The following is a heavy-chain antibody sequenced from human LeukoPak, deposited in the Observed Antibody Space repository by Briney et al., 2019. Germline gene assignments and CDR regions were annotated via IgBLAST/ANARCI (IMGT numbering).Heavy chain of an antibody. J-gene: IGHJ4*02. Sequence: SETLSLTCTVSGGSISSYYWRWIRQPPGKGLEWIGYIYYSGNTNYNPSLKSRLTISVDTSKNQFSLKLKSVTAADTAVYYCARSMTAAGSFYFDYWGQGTLVTVSS. V-gene: IGHV4-59*01. CDR2: IYYSGNT. CDR3: ARSMTAAGSFYFDY. CDR1: GGSISSYY. D-gene: IGHD6-13*01.